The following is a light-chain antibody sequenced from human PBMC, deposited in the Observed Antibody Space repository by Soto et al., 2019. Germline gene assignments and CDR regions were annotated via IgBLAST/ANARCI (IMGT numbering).Light chain of an antibody. J-gene: IGKJ4*01. CDR2: RAS. V-gene: IGKV3-15*01. CDR1: QSVSSN. Sequence: EIVMTQSPATLSVSPGERATLSCRASQSVSSNLAWYQHKPGQAPRLLIYRASTRATGIPARFSGSGSGTEFTLTISSLQSEDFAVYYCQQYNNWPPLTFGGGTKVEIK. CDR3: QQYNNWPPLT.